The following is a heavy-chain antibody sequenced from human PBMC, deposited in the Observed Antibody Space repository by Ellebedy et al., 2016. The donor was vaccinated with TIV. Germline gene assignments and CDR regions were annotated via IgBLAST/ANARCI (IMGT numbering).Heavy chain of an antibody. CDR1: GGSISSSSYY. V-gene: IGHV4-39*01. CDR2: IYCSGST. D-gene: IGHD6-13*01. J-gene: IGHJ3*02. Sequence: SETLSLTXTVSGGSISSSSYYWGWIRQPPGKGLEWIGSIYCSGSTYYNPSLKSRVTISVDTSKNQFSLKLSSVTAADTAVYYCAGWDSSSWYADAFDIWGQGTMVTVSS. CDR3: AGWDSSSWYADAFDI.